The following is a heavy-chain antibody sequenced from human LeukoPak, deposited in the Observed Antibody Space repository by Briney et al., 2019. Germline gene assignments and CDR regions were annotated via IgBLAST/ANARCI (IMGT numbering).Heavy chain of an antibody. CDR2: ISGSGDGT. CDR1: GFTFSSYA. J-gene: IGHJ4*02. V-gene: IGHV3-23*01. CDR3: ARRRYSSSWYFDY. D-gene: IGHD6-13*01. Sequence: GGSLRLSCAVSGFTFSSYALIWVRQAPGKGLEWVSGISGSGDGTYYEDSVRGRFTISRDNSKNTLYLQMNSLRAEDSAVYYCARRRYSSSWYFDYWGQGTLVTVSS.